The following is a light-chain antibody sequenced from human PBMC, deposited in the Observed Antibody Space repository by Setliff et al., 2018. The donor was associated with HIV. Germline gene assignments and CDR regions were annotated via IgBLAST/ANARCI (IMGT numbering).Light chain of an antibody. Sequence: SYELAQPPSVSVAPGKTATIACGGDNLGPKSVHWYQQKPGQAPVLVIYYDGDRTPDIPARFSGSKSGNTATLTITWVEAGDEADYYCQVWDSGSDHAVFGGGTKVTVL. J-gene: IGLJ2*01. CDR1: NLGPKS. CDR3: QVWDSGSDHAV. CDR2: YDG. V-gene: IGLV3-21*04.